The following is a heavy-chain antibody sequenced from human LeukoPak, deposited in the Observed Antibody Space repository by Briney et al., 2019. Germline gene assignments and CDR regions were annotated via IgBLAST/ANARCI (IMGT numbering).Heavy chain of an antibody. V-gene: IGHV3-30*14. D-gene: IGHD5-18*01. Sequence: SGTSLRLSCAASGFTFTSYALHWVRQAPGKGLDWLSDISYDGTDKNYADSVRGRFTISRDNSKNTLYLQVNSLRAEDTAVYYCARDRIHYFDYWGQGTLVTVSS. CDR2: ISYDGTDK. CDR3: ARDRIHYFDY. J-gene: IGHJ4*02. CDR1: GFTFTSYA.